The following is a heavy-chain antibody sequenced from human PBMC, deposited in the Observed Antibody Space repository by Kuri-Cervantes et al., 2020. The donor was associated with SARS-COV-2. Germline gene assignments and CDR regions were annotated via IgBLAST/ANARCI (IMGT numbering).Heavy chain of an antibody. CDR2: IYTSGST. CDR3: ARVGCSSTSCYSYYYYGMDV. CDR1: GGSISSYY. D-gene: IGHD2-2*01. J-gene: IGHJ6*02. Sequence: SETLSLTCTVSGGSISSYYWSWIRQPAGEGLEWIGRIYTSGSTNYNPSLKSRVTMSVDTSKNQFSLKLSSVTAADTAVYYCARVGCSSTSCYSYYYYGMDVWGQGTTVTVSS. V-gene: IGHV4-4*07.